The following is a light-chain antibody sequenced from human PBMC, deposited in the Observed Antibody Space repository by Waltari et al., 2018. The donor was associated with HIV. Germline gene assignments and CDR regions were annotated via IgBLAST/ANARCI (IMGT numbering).Light chain of an antibody. CDR1: QSVTSSF. CDR2: GAS. CDR3: QQYGSSPLT. J-gene: IGKJ4*01. Sequence: EIVLTQSPGTLSFSPGERATLSCRASQSVTSSFLSWYQQTPGQAPRLLIYGASSRATGIPDRFSGGGSGTDFTLTISRLEPEDFAVYYCQQYGSSPLTFGGGTKVDIK. V-gene: IGKV3-20*01.